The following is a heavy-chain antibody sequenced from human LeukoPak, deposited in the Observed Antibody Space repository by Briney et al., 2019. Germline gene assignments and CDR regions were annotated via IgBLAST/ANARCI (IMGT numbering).Heavy chain of an antibody. V-gene: IGHV4-34*01. CDR2: INHSGST. J-gene: IGHJ4*02. Sequence: PSETLSLTCAVYGGSFSGYYWSWIRQPPGKGLEWIGEINHSGSTNYNPSLKSRVTMSVDTSKNQFSLKLSSVTAADTAVYYCARDQGYCGGDCYTFDYWGQGTLVTVSS. D-gene: IGHD2-21*02. CDR3: ARDQGYCGGDCYTFDY. CDR1: GGSFSGYY.